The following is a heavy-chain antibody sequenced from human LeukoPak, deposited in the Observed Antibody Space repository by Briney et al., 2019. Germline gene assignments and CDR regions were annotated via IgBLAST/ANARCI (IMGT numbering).Heavy chain of an antibody. CDR1: GFTFSSYG. D-gene: IGHD3-10*01. V-gene: IGHV3-30*02. CDR2: IRYDGSNK. Sequence: GGSLRLSCTASGFTFSSYGIHWVRQAPGKGLEWVAFIRYDGSNKYYADSVKGRFTISRDNSKNTLYLQMNSLRAEDTAVYYCAKDLYGSGSYLPGWFDPWGQGTLVTVSS. J-gene: IGHJ5*02. CDR3: AKDLYGSGSYLPGWFDP.